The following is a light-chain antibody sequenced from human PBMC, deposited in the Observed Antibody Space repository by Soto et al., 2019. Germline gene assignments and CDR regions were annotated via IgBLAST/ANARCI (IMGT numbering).Light chain of an antibody. CDR2: DAS. CDR3: QQSYSTTIT. V-gene: IGKV1-5*01. J-gene: IGKJ5*01. CDR1: QSIRSW. Sequence: DIQMTQSPSTLSASVGDRVTITCRASQSIRSWLAWYQQKPGKAPKVLIYDASSLESGVPSRFSGSGSGTDFTLTISSLQPEDFATYYCQQSYSTTITFGQGTRLEIK.